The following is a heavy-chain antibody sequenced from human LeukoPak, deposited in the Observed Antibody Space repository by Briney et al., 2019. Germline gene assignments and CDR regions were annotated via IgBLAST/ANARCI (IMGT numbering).Heavy chain of an antibody. Sequence: SETLSLTCTVSGGPISSGGYYWSWIRQHPGKGLEWIGYIYYSGSTYYNPSLKSRVTISVDTSKNQFSLKLSSVTAADTAVYYCARASRDVMRWAFDIWGQGTMVTVSS. D-gene: IGHD5-24*01. J-gene: IGHJ3*02. V-gene: IGHV4-31*03. CDR3: ARASRDVMRWAFDI. CDR1: GGPISSGGYY. CDR2: IYYSGST.